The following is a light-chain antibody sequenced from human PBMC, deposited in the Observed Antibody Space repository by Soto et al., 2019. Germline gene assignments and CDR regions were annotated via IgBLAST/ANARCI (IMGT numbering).Light chain of an antibody. CDR3: QQYYSTLS. V-gene: IGKV4-1*01. Sequence: DIVMTQSPDSLAVSLGERATINCKSSQSVLYSSNNKNYLAWYQQKPGQPPKLLIYWASTRESGVSDRFSGSGSGTDFTLTISSLQAEDVAVYYCQQYYSTLSFGQGTKVDIK. CDR2: WAS. J-gene: IGKJ1*01. CDR1: QSVLYSSNNKNY.